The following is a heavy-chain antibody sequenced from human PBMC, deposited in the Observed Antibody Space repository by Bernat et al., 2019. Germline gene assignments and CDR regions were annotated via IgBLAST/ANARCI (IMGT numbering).Heavy chain of an antibody. D-gene: IGHD3-9*01. V-gene: IGHV3-33*01. CDR3: ARERRMYYDILTGFPAAFDI. J-gene: IGHJ3*02. CDR2: IWYDGSNK. CDR1: GFTFSSYG. Sequence: QVQLVESGGGVVQPGRSLRLSCAASGFTFSSYGMHWVRQAPGKGLEWVAVIWYDGSNKYYADSVKGRFTISRDNSKNTLYLQMNSLSAEDTAVYYCARERRMYYDILTGFPAAFDIWGQGTMVTVSS.